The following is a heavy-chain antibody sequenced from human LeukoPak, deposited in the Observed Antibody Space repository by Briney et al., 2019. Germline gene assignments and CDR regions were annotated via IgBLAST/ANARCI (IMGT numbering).Heavy chain of an antibody. CDR2: IKQDGSEK. Sequence: GGSLRLSCAASGFTFSSYWMSWVRQAPGKGLEWVANIKQDGSEKYYVDSVKGRFTISRDNAKNSLYLQMNSLRAEDTAVYYCARIVGYSSGWYAFDIWGQGTMVTVSS. CDR1: GFTFSSYW. D-gene: IGHD6-19*01. V-gene: IGHV3-7*01. CDR3: ARIVGYSSGWYAFDI. J-gene: IGHJ3*02.